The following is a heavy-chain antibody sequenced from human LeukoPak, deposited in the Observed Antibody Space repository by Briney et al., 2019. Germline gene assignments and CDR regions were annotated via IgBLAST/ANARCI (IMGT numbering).Heavy chain of an antibody. Sequence: SETQSLTCTVSGGSVSCSTYYWGSVRQPPGKGLESMGNIYYSGATYYNPSLKSRVTISVDTSKNQFSLKLSSLTAAATAVYYCARNAATRRSYFDYWGQGALITVSS. V-gene: IGHV4-39*01. CDR1: GGSVSCSTYY. CDR3: ARNAATRRSYFDY. CDR2: IYYSGAT. D-gene: IGHD6-6*01. J-gene: IGHJ4*02.